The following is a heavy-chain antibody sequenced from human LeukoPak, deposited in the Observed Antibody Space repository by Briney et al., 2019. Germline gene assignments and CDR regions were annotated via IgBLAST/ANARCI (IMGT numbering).Heavy chain of an antibody. CDR3: ARGSSSWYVFWFDP. Sequence: SETLSLTCTVSGGSISSSSYYWGWIRQPPGKGLEWIGSIYYSGSTYYNPSLKSRVTISVDTSKNQFSLKLSSVTAADTAVYYCARGSSSWYVFWFDPWDQGTLVTVSS. D-gene: IGHD6-13*01. CDR2: IYYSGST. J-gene: IGHJ5*02. CDR1: GGSISSSSYY. V-gene: IGHV4-39*07.